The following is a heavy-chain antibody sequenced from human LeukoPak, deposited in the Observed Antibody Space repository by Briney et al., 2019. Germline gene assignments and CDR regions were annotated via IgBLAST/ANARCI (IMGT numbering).Heavy chain of an antibody. CDR1: GYTFTSYG. CDR3: ARSPLTLEYFDY. D-gene: IGHD4/OR15-4a*01. J-gene: IGHJ4*02. Sequence: SVKVSCKASGYTFTSYGISWVRQAPGQGLEWMGGIIPIFGTANYAQKFQGRVTITADESTSTAYMGLSSLRSEDTAVYYCARSPLTLEYFDYWGQGTLVTVSS. CDR2: IIPIFGTA. V-gene: IGHV1-69*13.